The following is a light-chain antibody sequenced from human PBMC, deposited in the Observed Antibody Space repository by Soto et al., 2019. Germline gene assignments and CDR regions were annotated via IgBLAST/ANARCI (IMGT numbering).Light chain of an antibody. V-gene: IGKV3-15*01. CDR3: QQYSNWPT. Sequence: EIVMTQSPATLSVSPGERATLSCRASQSVSTNLAWYQHKPGQAPRLLIYDASTRATGIPARFSGSGSGTEFTPTISSLQSEDFAVYYCQQYSNWPTFGQGTRLDIK. CDR1: QSVSTN. CDR2: DAS. J-gene: IGKJ5*01.